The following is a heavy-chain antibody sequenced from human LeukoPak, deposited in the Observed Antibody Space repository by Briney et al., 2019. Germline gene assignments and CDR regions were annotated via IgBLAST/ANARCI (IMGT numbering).Heavy chain of an antibody. CDR1: GYTFAGYY. Sequence: GASVKVSCKASGYTFAGYYMHWVRQAPGQGLEWMGRINPNSGGTNYAQKFQGRVTMTRDTSISTAYMELSRLRSDDTAVYYCARAVATIADFDYWGQGTLVTVSS. D-gene: IGHD5-12*01. CDR2: INPNSGGT. V-gene: IGHV1-2*06. CDR3: ARAVATIADFDY. J-gene: IGHJ4*02.